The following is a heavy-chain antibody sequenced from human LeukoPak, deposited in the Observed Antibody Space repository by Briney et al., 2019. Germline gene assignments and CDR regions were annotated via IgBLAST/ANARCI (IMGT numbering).Heavy chain of an antibody. Sequence: PSETLSLTCTVSGGSITSRSHYWGWIRQPPGKGLEWIASIYYSGSTYYNPSLRSRVTISVDTSKNQFSLKLSSVTAADTAVYYCARAWGSGSYLYYFDYWGQGTLVTVSS. CDR1: GGSITSRSHY. CDR3: ARAWGSGSYLYYFDY. J-gene: IGHJ4*02. CDR2: IYYSGST. V-gene: IGHV4-39*07. D-gene: IGHD3-10*01.